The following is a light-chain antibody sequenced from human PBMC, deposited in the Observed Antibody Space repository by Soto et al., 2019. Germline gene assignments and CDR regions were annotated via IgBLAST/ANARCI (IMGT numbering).Light chain of an antibody. CDR2: RNT. V-gene: IGLV1-47*01. J-gene: IGLJ2*01. Sequence: QAVVTQPPSASGTHGQRVTISCSGSSSNIGSNYVYWYQQLPETAPKLLFYRNTKRPSGVPDRFSGSKSGTSASLAISGLRSDDESDESWAAWAALVSGRVVFGGGTKLSVL. CDR3: AAWAALVSGRVV. CDR1: SSNIGSNY.